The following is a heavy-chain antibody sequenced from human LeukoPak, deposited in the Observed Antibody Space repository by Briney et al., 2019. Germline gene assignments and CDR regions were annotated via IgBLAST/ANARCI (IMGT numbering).Heavy chain of an antibody. CDR3: ARGPWQQLVLTFDY. CDR1: GFTFSSYA. Sequence: GGSLRLSCAASGFTFSSYAMHWVRQAPGKGLEWVAVISYDGSNKYYADSVKGRFTISRDNSKNTLYLQMNSLRAEDTAVYYCARGPWQQLVLTFDYWGQGTLVTVSS. J-gene: IGHJ4*02. CDR2: ISYDGSNK. V-gene: IGHV3-30*04. D-gene: IGHD6-13*01.